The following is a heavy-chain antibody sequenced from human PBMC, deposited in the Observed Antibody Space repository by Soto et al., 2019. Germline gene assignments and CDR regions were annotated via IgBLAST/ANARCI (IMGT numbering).Heavy chain of an antibody. D-gene: IGHD6-13*01. CDR2: ISGSGGST. CDR1: GFTFSSYA. Sequence: EVQLLESGGGLVQPGGSLRLSCAASGFTFSSYAMSWVRQAPGKGLEWVSAISGSGGSTYYADSVKGRFTISRDNSKNTLYLQMNSLRAEDTAVYYCAKQRAAANQRPGRWLCCSYMDVWGKGTTVTVSS. CDR3: AKQRAAANQRPGRWLCCSYMDV. J-gene: IGHJ6*03. V-gene: IGHV3-23*01.